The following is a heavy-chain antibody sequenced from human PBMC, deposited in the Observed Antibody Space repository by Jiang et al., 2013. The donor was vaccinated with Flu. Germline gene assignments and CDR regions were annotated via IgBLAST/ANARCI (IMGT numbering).Heavy chain of an antibody. V-gene: IGHV4-38-2*01. CDR3: ARGRHDSSGYWYFDL. D-gene: IGHD3-22*01. CDR1: GYSISSGYY. Sequence: TLSLTCAVSGYSISSGYYWGWIRQPPGKGLEWIGSIYHSGSTYYNPSLKSRVTISVDMSKNQFSLKLSSVTAADTAVYYCARGRHDSSGYWYFDLWGRGTLVTVSS. CDR2: IYHSGST. J-gene: IGHJ2*01.